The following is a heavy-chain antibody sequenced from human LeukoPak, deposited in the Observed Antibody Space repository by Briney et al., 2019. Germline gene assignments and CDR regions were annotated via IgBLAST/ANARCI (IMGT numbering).Heavy chain of an antibody. Sequence: ASVKVSCKASGYTITDYYLHWVRQAPGQGLEWMGIINPSGGSTSYAQKFQGRVTMTRDTSTSTVYMELSSLRSEDTAVYYCAREGEITGTPSYWGQGTLVTVSS. CDR1: GYTITDYY. J-gene: IGHJ4*02. CDR3: AREGEITGTPSY. D-gene: IGHD1-20*01. CDR2: INPSGGST. V-gene: IGHV1-46*01.